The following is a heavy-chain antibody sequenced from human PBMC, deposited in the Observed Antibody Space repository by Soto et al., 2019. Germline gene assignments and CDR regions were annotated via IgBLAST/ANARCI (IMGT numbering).Heavy chain of an antibody. CDR3: AKTPGVITVITSFDH. Sequence: LRLSWVASGFTFTKYALAWVRQAPGKGLEWVSAISGSGASTYDADSVKGRFTISRDNSNNTLYLQMNSLRAEDTAVYYCAKTPGVITVITSFDHWGQGTPVTVSS. V-gene: IGHV3-23*01. D-gene: IGHD3-16*01. J-gene: IGHJ4*02. CDR1: GFTFTKYA. CDR2: ISGSGAST.